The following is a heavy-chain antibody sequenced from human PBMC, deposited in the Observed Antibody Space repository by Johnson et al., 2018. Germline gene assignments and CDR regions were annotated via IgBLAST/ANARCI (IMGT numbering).Heavy chain of an antibody. J-gene: IGHJ1*01. CDR2: ISYDGSNK. Sequence: VQLLESGGGVVQXGRSLRLXCAASGFTFSSYGMHWVRQAPGKGLEWVAVISYDGSNKYYADSVKGRFTISRDNSKNTLYLQMNSLRAEDTAVYYCARARMPYGDYLEYFQHWGQGTLVTVSS. V-gene: IGHV3-30*03. CDR1: GFTFSSYG. CDR3: ARARMPYGDYLEYFQH. D-gene: IGHD4-17*01.